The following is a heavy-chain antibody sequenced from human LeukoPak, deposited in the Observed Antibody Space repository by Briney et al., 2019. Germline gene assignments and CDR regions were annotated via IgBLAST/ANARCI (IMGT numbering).Heavy chain of an antibody. Sequence: PGGSLRLSCAASGFTFSSYTMNWVRQAPGKGLEWVSFISSSSTYIYYADSVKGRFTISRDNAKNSLYLQMNSLRAEDTAVYYCARDDPRWGSPGDYWGQGTLVTVSS. D-gene: IGHD7-27*01. CDR2: ISSSSTYI. CDR1: GFTFSSYT. CDR3: ARDDPRWGSPGDY. V-gene: IGHV3-21*01. J-gene: IGHJ4*02.